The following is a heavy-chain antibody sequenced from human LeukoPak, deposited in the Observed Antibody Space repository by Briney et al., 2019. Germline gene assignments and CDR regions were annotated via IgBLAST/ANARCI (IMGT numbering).Heavy chain of an antibody. CDR1: GGSISSYY. CDR2: ISDIGSI. V-gene: IGHV4-59*12. Sequence: SETLSLTCTVSGGSISSYYWSWIRQPPGKGLEWIAYISDIGSINYNPSLKSRVTISLDTSKNQFSLKLSSVTAADTAVYYCARGSDIVVVPAAPFDYWGQGTLVTVSS. D-gene: IGHD2-2*01. J-gene: IGHJ4*02. CDR3: ARGSDIVVVPAAPFDY.